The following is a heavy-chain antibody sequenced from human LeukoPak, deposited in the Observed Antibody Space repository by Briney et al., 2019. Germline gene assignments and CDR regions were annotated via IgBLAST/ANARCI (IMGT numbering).Heavy chain of an antibody. J-gene: IGHJ4*02. CDR1: GGSTSSDY. Sequence: SETPSLTCTVSGGSTSSDYWSWVRQPPGKGLEWIGYISNSGSTNYNPSLKSRVTISIDTSKNQFSLKLNSVTAADTAVYYCARGSGSHFPFDYWGQGTLVTVSS. D-gene: IGHD1-26*01. CDR2: ISNSGST. V-gene: IGHV4-59*01. CDR3: ARGSGSHFPFDY.